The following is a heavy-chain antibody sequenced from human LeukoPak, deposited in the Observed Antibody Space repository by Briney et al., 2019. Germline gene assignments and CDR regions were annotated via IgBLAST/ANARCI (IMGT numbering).Heavy chain of an antibody. V-gene: IGHV4-39*01. CDR3: VRLVSGETAIPPLYSYCTDV. Sequence: SETLSLTCNVSGGSMRRSNDDWGWVRQPPGKGLEWIGNVYYTGTTFYNPSLKSRVTISVDTSKNQFSLKVRSVTAAYTANYYCVRLVSGETAIPPLYSYCTDVWGNGTAVTVSS. J-gene: IGHJ6*03. CDR1: GGSMRRSNDD. CDR2: VYYTGTT. D-gene: IGHD2-21*02.